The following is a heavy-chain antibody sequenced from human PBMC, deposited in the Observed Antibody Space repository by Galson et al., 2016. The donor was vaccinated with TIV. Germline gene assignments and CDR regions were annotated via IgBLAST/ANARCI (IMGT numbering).Heavy chain of an antibody. CDR2: TSFDGSYT. V-gene: IGHV3-30*03. D-gene: IGHD4-17*01. CDR3: ARDPRVYGDYLLAYFDY. Sequence: SLRLSCAASGFVISPYGIHWVRQAPGKGLEWVAVTSFDGSYTNFADSVKGRFIISRDNSKSTVSLHMNNLRVEDTAVYYCARDPRVYGDYLLAYFDYWGQGTLVTVSS. J-gene: IGHJ4*02. CDR1: GFVISPYG.